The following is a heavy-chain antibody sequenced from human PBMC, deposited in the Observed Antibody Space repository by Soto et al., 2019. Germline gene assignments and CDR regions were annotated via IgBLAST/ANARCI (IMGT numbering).Heavy chain of an antibody. D-gene: IGHD2-15*01. Sequence: SQTLSLTCAISGDSVSSNSAAWNWIRQSPSRGLEWLGRTYYRSKWYNDYAVSVKSRITINPDTSKKHFSLQLNSVTPEDTAVYYCARVRYCSGGTCYIPFDYWGQGTLVTVSS. CDR1: GDSVSSNSAA. V-gene: IGHV6-1*01. CDR3: ARVRYCSGGTCYIPFDY. CDR2: TYYRSKWYN. J-gene: IGHJ4*02.